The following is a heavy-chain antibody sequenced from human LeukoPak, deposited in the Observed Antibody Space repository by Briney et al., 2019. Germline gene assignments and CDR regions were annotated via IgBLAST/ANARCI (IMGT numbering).Heavy chain of an antibody. J-gene: IGHJ4*02. D-gene: IGHD6-19*01. CDR2: ISYDGFNP. CDR3: AKVKEMYSSGSYYFDY. Sequence: PGRSLRLSCAASGFTFSSYGMHWVRQAPGKGLEWVAVISYDGFNPYYADSVKGRFTISRDNYKNTLWLQMNSLRAEDTAVYYCAKVKEMYSSGSYYFDYWGQGTLVTVSS. CDR1: GFTFSSYG. V-gene: IGHV3-30*18.